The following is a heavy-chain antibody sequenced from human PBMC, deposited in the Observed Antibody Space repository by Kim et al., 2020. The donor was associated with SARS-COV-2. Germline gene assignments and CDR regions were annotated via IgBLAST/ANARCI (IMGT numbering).Heavy chain of an antibody. CDR2: IYYSGST. CDR1: GGSISSSSYY. V-gene: IGHV4-39*01. D-gene: IGHD4-17*01. J-gene: IGHJ4*02. Sequence: SETLSLTCTVSGGSISSSSYYWGWIRQPPGKGLEWIGSIYYSGSTYYNPSLKSRVTISVDTSKNQFSLKLSSVTAADTAVYYCARHRTTVTSTAWPNHFDYWGQGTLVTVSS. CDR3: ARHRTTVTSTAWPNHFDY.